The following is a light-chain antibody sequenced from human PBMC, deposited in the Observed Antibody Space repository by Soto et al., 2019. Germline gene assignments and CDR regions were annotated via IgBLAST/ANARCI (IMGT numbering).Light chain of an antibody. CDR2: AAS. Sequence: DIQMTQSPSSLSASVGDRVTITCRASQGISKYLAWYQQKPGKVPKLLIYAASTLQSGVPSRFSGSGSGTEFTLTISSLQPEDVATYYCQNYNSAPLTFGGGTKVEIK. J-gene: IGKJ4*01. CDR1: QGISKY. V-gene: IGKV1-27*01. CDR3: QNYNSAPLT.